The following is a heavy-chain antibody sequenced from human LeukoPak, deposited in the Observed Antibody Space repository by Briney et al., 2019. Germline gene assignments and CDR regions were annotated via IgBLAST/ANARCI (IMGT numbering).Heavy chain of an antibody. V-gene: IGHV3-74*01. J-gene: IGHJ4*02. D-gene: IGHD2-15*01. CDR1: GFTFSSYS. CDR3: AREYCSGGSCYSDV. Sequence: GGSLRLSCAASGFTFSSYSMNWVRQAPGKGLVWVSRINSDGSSTSYADSVKGRFTISRDNAKNTLYLQMNSLRAEDTAVYYCAREYCSGGSCYSDVWGQGTLVTVSS. CDR2: INSDGSST.